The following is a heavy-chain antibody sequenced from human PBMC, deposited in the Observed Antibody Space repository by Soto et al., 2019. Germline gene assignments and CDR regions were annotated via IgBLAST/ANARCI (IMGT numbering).Heavy chain of an antibody. CDR2: MNPSSGNT. J-gene: IGHJ6*03. D-gene: IGHD7-27*01. Sequence: QVLLMQSGAEVRKPGASVTVSCEASGVTFGNYEINWVRQAPGQGLEWMGWMNPSSGNTGYAQKFQGRVTMTRITSTNTAYMELRSLTSEDTAVYYCAKTADFFHYHMDVWGEGTTVTVSS. CDR1: GVTFGNYE. V-gene: IGHV1-8*01. CDR3: AKTADFFHYHMDV.